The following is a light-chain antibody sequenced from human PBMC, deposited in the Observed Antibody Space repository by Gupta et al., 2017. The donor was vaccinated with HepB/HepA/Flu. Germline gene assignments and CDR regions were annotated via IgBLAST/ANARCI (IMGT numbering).Light chain of an antibody. CDR1: PSLLYSPNKKNI. CDR3: QKYPVSPRT. CDR2: WAS. J-gene: IGKJ1*01. Sequence: DIVMTQSPDSLAVPLGERATINSKSSPSLLYSPNKKNILAWYRQKPGQPPKLHIPWASTREPGVPDRVSGSGSVTDFTLTISSLKAEDVAVYFCQKYPVSPRTFGEGTKVEIK. V-gene: IGKV4-1*01.